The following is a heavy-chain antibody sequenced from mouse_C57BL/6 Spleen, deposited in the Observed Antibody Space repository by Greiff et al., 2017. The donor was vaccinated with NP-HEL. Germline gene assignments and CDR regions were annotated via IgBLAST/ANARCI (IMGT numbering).Heavy chain of an antibody. Sequence: VQLQESGAELARPGASVKLSCKASGYTFTSYGISWVKQRTGQGLEWIGEIYPRSGNTYYNEKFKGKATLTADKSSSTAYMELRSLTSEDSAVYFCAREDGNYYFDYWGQGTTLTVSS. V-gene: IGHV1-81*01. J-gene: IGHJ2*01. D-gene: IGHD2-1*01. CDR3: AREDGNYYFDY. CDR1: GYTFTSYG. CDR2: IYPRSGNT.